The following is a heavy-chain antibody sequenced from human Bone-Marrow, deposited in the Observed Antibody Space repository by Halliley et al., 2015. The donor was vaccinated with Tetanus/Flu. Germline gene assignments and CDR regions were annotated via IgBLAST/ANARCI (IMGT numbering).Heavy chain of an antibody. Sequence: SLRLSCAASGFTFSNYEMNWVRQAPEKGLEWVSHISSSGTTIYYADSVKGRFTVSRDNAKNSLYLQMNSLRAEDTAVYYCARGLEGYCTSTNCYAGWFHPWGQGTLVTVSS. CDR3: ARGLEGYCTSTNCYAGWFHP. CDR2: ISSSGTTI. D-gene: IGHD2-2*01. J-gene: IGHJ5*02. V-gene: IGHV3-48*03. CDR1: GFTFSNYE.